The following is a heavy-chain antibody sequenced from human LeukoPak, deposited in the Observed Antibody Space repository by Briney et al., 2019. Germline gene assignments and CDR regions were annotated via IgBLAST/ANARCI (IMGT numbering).Heavy chain of an antibody. D-gene: IGHD6-13*01. CDR3: ARWGAVEQQLVRGGFDY. J-gene: IGHJ4*02. V-gene: IGHV4-39*01. CDR2: INYSGNT. Sequence: SETLSLTCTVSGGSISSSSYYWGWIRQPPGKGLEWIGSINYSGNTYYNPSLKSRVTISVDTSKNQFSLKLSSVTAADTAVYYCARWGAVEQQLVRGGFDYWGQGTLVTVSS. CDR1: GGSISSSSYY.